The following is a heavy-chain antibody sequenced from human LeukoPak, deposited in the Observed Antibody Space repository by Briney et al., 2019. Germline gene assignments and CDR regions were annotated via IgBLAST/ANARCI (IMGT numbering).Heavy chain of an antibody. V-gene: IGHV3-21*01. CDR2: ISSSSSYI. Sequence: PGGSLRLSCAASGFTFRSYSMNWVRQAPGKGLEWVSSISSSSSYIYYADSVKGRFTISRDNAKNSLYLQMSSLRAEDTTVYYCARRIVATKHFDYWGQGTLVTVSS. CDR3: ARRIVATKHFDY. D-gene: IGHD5-12*01. J-gene: IGHJ4*02. CDR1: GFTFRSYS.